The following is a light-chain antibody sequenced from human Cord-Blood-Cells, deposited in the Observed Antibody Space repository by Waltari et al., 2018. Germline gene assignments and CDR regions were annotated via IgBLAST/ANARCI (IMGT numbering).Light chain of an antibody. V-gene: IGLV2-8*01. CDR2: EVS. J-gene: IGLJ2*01. CDR3: SSYAGSSVV. CDR1: ISDVGGYNY. Sequence: QSALTQPPSASGSPGQPVTISCTGTISDVGGYNYVSWYQQHPGKAPKLMIYEVSKRPSGVPDRFSGSKSGNTASLTVSGLQAEDETDYYCSSYAGSSVVFGGGTKLTVL.